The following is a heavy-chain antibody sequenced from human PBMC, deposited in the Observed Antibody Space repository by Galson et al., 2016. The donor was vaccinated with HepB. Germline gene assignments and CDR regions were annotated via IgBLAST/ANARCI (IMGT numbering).Heavy chain of an antibody. CDR3: ARESSSWYQNWFDP. CDR2: IYYSGTT. Sequence: LTCTVSGVSTKSYYWSWIRQPPGKGLEWIGYIYYSGTTNYNPSLRSRVTMSVDTSKNQFSLNLSSVTAADTAVYYCARESSSWYQNWFDPWGQGTLVTVSS. CDR1: GVSTKSYY. V-gene: IGHV4-59*12. D-gene: IGHD6-13*01. J-gene: IGHJ5*02.